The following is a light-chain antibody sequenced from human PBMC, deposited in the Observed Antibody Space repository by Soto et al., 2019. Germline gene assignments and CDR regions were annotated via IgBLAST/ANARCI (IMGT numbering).Light chain of an antibody. J-gene: IGLJ3*02. CDR3: VLYMGGGIRV. V-gene: IGLV8-61*01. CDR2: STN. CDR1: SGSVSTNYY. Sequence: QTVVTQEPSFSVSPGGTVTLTCGLTSGSVSTNYYPSWYQQTPGQAPRTLIYSTNIRSSEVPDRFSGSILGNKAALTITGAQADDESDYYCVLYMGGGIRVFGGGTKLTVL.